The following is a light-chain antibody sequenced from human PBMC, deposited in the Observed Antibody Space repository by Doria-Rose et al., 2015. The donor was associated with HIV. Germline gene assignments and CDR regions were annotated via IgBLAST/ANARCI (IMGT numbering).Light chain of an antibody. Sequence: QSVLTQPPSAFESPGQSVTISCTGTSSDVGGYNYVSWYQQHPGKATKLMIYEVNKRPSGVPDRFSGSESGNTASLAVSGLQAEDEADYYCSSYAGSDNLVFGGGTKLTVL. CDR1: SSDVGGYNY. V-gene: IGLV2-8*01. CDR2: EVN. J-gene: IGLJ2*01. CDR3: SSYAGSDNLV.